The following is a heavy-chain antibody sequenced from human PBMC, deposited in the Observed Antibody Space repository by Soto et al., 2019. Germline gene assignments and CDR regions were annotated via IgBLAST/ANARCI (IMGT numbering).Heavy chain of an antibody. D-gene: IGHD6-13*01. CDR2: ISWNSGSI. J-gene: IGHJ1*01. CDR1: GFTFDDYA. V-gene: IGHV3-9*01. Sequence: EVQLVESGGGLVQPGRSLRLSCAASGFTFDDYAMHWVRQAPGKGLEWVSGISWNSGSIGYADSVKGRFTISRDNAKNSRYMQMNSLRAEDTALYCCAKGGEFGAAAGHVRYFQHWGQGTLVTVFS. CDR3: AKGGEFGAAAGHVRYFQH.